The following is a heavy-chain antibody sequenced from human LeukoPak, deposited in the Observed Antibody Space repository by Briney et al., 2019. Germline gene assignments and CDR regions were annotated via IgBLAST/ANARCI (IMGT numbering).Heavy chain of an antibody. CDR3: ARKAYSSGWYSWYFDL. Sequence: SETLSLTCTVSGGSISSYYWSWIRQPPGKGLEWIGYIYHSGSTNYNPSLKSRVTISVDTSKNQFSLKLSSVTAADTAVYYCARKAYSSGWYSWYFDLWGRGTLVTVSS. J-gene: IGHJ2*01. V-gene: IGHV4-59*01. CDR1: GGSISSYY. CDR2: IYHSGST. D-gene: IGHD6-19*01.